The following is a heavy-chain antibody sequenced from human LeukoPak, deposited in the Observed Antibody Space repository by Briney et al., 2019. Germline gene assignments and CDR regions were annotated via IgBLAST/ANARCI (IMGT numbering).Heavy chain of an antibody. CDR2: ISGSSSSSDGGAI. D-gene: IGHD4-17*01. CDR1: GFTFSTYS. V-gene: IGHV3-48*01. J-gene: IGHJ4*02. Sequence: GGSLRLSCTASGFTFSTYSMNWVRQAPGRGLEWVSYISGSSSSSDGGAIQYADSVKGRFTISRDNSKNTVYLQMNSLRAEDTAVYYCVSVLTVTFDSWGQGTLVTVSS. CDR3: VSVLTVTFDS.